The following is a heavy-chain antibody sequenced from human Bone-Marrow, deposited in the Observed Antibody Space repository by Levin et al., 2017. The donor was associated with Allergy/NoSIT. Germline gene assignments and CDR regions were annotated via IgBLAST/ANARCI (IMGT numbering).Heavy chain of an antibody. V-gene: IGHV4-39*07. CDR1: GDSITDSHHS. CDR3: AREALAYFDY. J-gene: IGHJ4*02. Sequence: PSETLSLTCTVSGDSITDSHHSWAWIRQPPGTGLEWIGSIYYSGRTYYNPSLKSPVTISLDTSKNQFSLKLTSVTAADTSVYYCAREALAYFDYWGPGTLVTVSS. CDR2: IYYSGRT.